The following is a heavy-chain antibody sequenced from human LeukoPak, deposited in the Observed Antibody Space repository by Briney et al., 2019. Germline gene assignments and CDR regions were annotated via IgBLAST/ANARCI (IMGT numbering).Heavy chain of an antibody. J-gene: IGHJ4*02. D-gene: IGHD6-19*01. CDR2: LRYTGET. Sequence: PGGSLRLSCAASGFTFSQYSINWVRQAPGKGLEWVSHLRYTGETFYADSVKGRFTISRDNAKNSLYLQMNSLRAEDTALYHCARFSAVAGTDYWGQGTQVTVSS. CDR1: GFTFSQYS. V-gene: IGHV3-48*04. CDR3: ARFSAVAGTDY.